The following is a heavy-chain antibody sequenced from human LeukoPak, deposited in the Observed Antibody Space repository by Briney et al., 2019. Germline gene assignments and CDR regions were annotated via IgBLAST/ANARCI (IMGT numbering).Heavy chain of an antibody. Sequence: SETLSLACTVSGGSISSYYWSWIRQPPGKGLEWIAYISDIGSISYNPSLKSRVTISLDTSKNQFSLKLSSVTAADTAVYYCAGHHPRNTVDFWGQGTLVTVSS. V-gene: IGHV4-59*08. D-gene: IGHD2-8*02. CDR2: ISDIGSI. CDR1: GGSISSYY. J-gene: IGHJ4*02. CDR3: AGHHPRNTVDF.